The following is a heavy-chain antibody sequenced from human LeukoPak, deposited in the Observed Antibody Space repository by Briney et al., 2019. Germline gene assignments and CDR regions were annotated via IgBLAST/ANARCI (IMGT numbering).Heavy chain of an antibody. Sequence: GASVKVSCKASGYTFTSYGISWVRQAPGQGLEWMGWISAYNGNTNYAQKLQARVTMTTDTSTSTAYMELRSLRSDDTAVYYCARAPVVPAAIPILNWFDPWGQGTLVTVSS. D-gene: IGHD2-2*02. CDR3: ARAPVVPAAIPILNWFDP. J-gene: IGHJ5*02. CDR2: ISAYNGNT. CDR1: GYTFTSYG. V-gene: IGHV1-18*01.